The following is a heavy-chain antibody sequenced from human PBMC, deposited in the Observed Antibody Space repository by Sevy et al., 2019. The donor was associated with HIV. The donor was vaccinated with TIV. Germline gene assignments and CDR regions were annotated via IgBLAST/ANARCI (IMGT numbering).Heavy chain of an antibody. Sequence: GGSLRLSCAASGFTFSGSAMHWVRQASGKGLEWLGRIRSKANSYATAYAASVKGRFTISRDDSKNTAYLQMNSLKTQDTAVYYCTRHSDGSGNHWGQGTLVTVSS. CDR2: IRSKANSYAT. V-gene: IGHV3-73*01. J-gene: IGHJ4*02. D-gene: IGHD3-10*01. CDR3: TRHSDGSGNH. CDR1: GFTFSGSA.